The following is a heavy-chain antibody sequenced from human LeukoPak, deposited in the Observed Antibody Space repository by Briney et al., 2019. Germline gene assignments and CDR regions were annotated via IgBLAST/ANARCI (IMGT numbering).Heavy chain of an antibody. D-gene: IGHD3-22*01. J-gene: IGHJ4*02. CDR3: ARRAHYYDSSGYLYYFDY. Sequence: GESLKISCKGSGYSFTSYWIGWVRQMPGKGLEWMGIIYPGDSDPRYSPSFQGQVTISADKSISTAYLQWSSLKASDTAMYYCARRAHYYDSSGYLYYFDYWGQGTLVTVSS. CDR1: GYSFTSYW. V-gene: IGHV5-51*01. CDR2: IYPGDSDP.